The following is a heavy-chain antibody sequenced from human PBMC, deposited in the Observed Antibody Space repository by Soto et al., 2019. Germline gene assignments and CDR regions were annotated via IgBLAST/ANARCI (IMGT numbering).Heavy chain of an antibody. CDR3: ASPSTSGTTDF. CDR2: IREDGGAK. J-gene: IGHJ4*02. CDR1: GFIFSDYW. V-gene: IGHV3-7*01. D-gene: IGHD1-26*01. Sequence: EVQLVESGGDLVQPGGSLRLSCGVSGFIFSDYWMSWVRQAPGEGLEWVATIREDGGAKYYVDSVKGRFTISRDNARNSLFLQMNGLGAEDTAVYYCASPSTSGTTDFWGQGTLVTVSS.